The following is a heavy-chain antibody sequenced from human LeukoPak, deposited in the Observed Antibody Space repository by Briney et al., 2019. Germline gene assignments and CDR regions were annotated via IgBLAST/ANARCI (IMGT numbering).Heavy chain of an antibody. V-gene: IGHV3-30*02. CDR3: ARARTSSSWYDAFDI. CDR2: IRYDGSNK. Sequence: GGSLRLSCAASGFTFSSYGMHWVRQAPGKGLEWAAFIRYDGSNKYYADSVKGRFTISRDNSKNTLYLQMNSLRAADTAVYYCARARTSSSWYDAFDIWGQGTMVTVSS. J-gene: IGHJ3*02. CDR1: GFTFSSYG. D-gene: IGHD6-13*01.